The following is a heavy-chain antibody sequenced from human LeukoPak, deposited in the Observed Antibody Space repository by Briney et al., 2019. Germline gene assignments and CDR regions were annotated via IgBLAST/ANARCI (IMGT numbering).Heavy chain of an antibody. Sequence: ASVKVSCKVSGYTFTDYYMHWVQQAPGNGREGMGLVEPEDGETIYAEKLHGRVTITAATSTDTAYMELSSLRSEDTAVYYCATDPPYYYGSGSYHWFDPWGQGTLVTVSS. CDR1: GYTFTDYY. J-gene: IGHJ5*02. V-gene: IGHV1-69-2*01. D-gene: IGHD3-10*01. CDR3: ATDPPYYYGSGSYHWFDP. CDR2: VEPEDGET.